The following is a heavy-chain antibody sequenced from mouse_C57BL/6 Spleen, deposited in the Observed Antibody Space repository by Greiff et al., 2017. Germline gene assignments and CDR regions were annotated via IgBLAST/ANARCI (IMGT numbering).Heavy chain of an antibody. V-gene: IGHV1-50*01. CDR2: IDPSDSYT. CDR3: ARPHFDY. CDR1: GYTFTSYW. Sequence: QVQLQQPGAELVKPGASVKLSCKASGYTFTSYWMQWVKPRPGQGLEWIGEIDPSDSYTNYNQKFKGKATLTVDTSSSTAYMQLSSLTSEDSAVYYCARPHFDYWGQGTTLTVSS. J-gene: IGHJ2*01.